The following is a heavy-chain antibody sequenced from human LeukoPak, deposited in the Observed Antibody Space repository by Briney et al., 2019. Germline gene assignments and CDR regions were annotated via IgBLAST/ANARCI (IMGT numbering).Heavy chain of an antibody. J-gene: IGHJ6*02. D-gene: IGHD1-26*01. CDR3: AKDTGGSYYYYYYGMDV. CDR2: ISWKSGSI. V-gene: IGHV3-9*01. CDR1: GFTFDDYA. Sequence: GGSLRLSCAASGFTFDDYAMHWVRQAPGKGLEWVSGISWKSGSIGYADSVKGRFTISRDNAKNSLYLQMNSLRAEDTALYYCAKDTGGSYYYYYYGMDVWGQGTTVTVS.